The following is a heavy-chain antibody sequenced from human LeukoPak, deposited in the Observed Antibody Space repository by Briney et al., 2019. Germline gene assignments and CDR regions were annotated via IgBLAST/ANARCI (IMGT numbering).Heavy chain of an antibody. D-gene: IGHD1-7*01. V-gene: IGHV4-4*07. J-gene: IGHJ4*02. CDR1: GGSISSYY. CDR2: IYTSGST. CDR3: TRLSGDNWNYGGNFDS. Sequence: SETLSLTCTVSGGSISSYYWSWIRQPAGKGLEWIGRIYTSGSTNYNPSLKSRVTMSVDTSKNQFSLKLRSVTAADTAVYYCTRLSGDNWNYGGNFDSWGQGTLVTVSS.